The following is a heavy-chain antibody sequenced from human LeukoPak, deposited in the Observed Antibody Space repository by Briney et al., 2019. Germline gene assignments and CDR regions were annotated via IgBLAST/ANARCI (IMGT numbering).Heavy chain of an antibody. CDR1: GFTFSSYG. D-gene: IGHD3-10*02. CDR2: ISTSSSYI. CDR3: AELGITMIGGV. Sequence: GGSLRLSCAASGFTFSSYGMHWVRQAPGKGLEWVSSISTSSSYIYYADSVKGRFTISRDNAKNSLYLQMNSLRAEDTAVYYCAELGITMIGGVWGKGTTVTISS. V-gene: IGHV3-21*01. J-gene: IGHJ6*04.